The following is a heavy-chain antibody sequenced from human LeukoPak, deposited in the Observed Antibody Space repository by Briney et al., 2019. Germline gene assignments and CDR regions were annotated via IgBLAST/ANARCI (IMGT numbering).Heavy chain of an antibody. Sequence: PSETLSLTCTVSGGSISSYYWSWIRQPPGKGLEWIGYIYTSGSTNYNPSLKSRVTISVATSKNQSTLKLSSVTAADTAEYYCARLLVSSSSWFDPWGQGTLVTVSS. CDR2: IYTSGST. J-gene: IGHJ5*02. V-gene: IGHV4-4*09. D-gene: IGHD6-6*01. CDR1: GGSISSYY. CDR3: ARLLVSSSSWFDP.